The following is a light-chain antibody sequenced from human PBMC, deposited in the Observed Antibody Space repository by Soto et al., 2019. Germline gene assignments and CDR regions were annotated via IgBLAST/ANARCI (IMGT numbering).Light chain of an antibody. CDR1: QSVSSN. CDR2: GAS. J-gene: IGKJ5*01. CDR3: QQYDNSPIP. V-gene: IGKV3-20*01. Sequence: ETVVTQYKATLSLSPGESATLSCRASQSVSSNLAWYQQKPGQAPRLLIYGASSRATGIPDRFSGTGSETDFTLTISRLEPEDFAVYYCQQYDNSPIPFGQ.